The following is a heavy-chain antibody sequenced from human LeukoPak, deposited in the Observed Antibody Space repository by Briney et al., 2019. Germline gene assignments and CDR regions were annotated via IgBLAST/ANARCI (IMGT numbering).Heavy chain of an antibody. Sequence: SETLSLTCTVSGGSVSSGSYCWSWIQQPPGKGLEWIGYIYYSGSTNYNPSLKSRVTISVDTSKNQFSLKLSSVTAADTAVYYCARHCRGYGGNEYFFDYWGQGTLVTVSS. V-gene: IGHV4-61*01. J-gene: IGHJ4*02. CDR2: IYYSGST. D-gene: IGHD4-23*01. CDR1: GGSVSSGSYC. CDR3: ARHCRGYGGNEYFFDY.